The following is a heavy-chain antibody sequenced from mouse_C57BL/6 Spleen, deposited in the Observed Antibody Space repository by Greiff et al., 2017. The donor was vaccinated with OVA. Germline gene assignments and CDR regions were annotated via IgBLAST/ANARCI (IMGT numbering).Heavy chain of an antibody. CDR3: ARAAFDLLLRVEAMDY. CDR1: GYSITSGYY. D-gene: IGHD1-1*01. Sequence: EVKLQESGPGLVKPSQSLSLTCSVTGYSITSGYYWNWIRQFPGNKLEWMGYISYDGSNNYNPSLKNRISITRDTSKNQFFLKLNSVTTEDTATYYCARAAFDLLLRVEAMDYWGQGTSVTVSS. V-gene: IGHV3-6*01. CDR2: ISYDGSN. J-gene: IGHJ4*01.